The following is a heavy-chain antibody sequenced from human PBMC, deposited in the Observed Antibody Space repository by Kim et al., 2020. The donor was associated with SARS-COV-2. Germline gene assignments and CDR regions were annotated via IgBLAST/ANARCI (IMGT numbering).Heavy chain of an antibody. J-gene: IGHJ5*02. CDR3: ATVTSPSIAAAGTGWFDP. D-gene: IGHD6-13*01. V-gene: IGHV4-34*01. CDR1: GGSFSGYY. CDR2: INHSGST. Sequence: SETLSLTCAVYGGSFSGYYWSWIRQPPGKGLEWIGEINHSGSTNYNPSLKSRVTISVDTSKNQFSLKLSSVTAADTAVYYCATVTSPSIAAAGTGWFDP.